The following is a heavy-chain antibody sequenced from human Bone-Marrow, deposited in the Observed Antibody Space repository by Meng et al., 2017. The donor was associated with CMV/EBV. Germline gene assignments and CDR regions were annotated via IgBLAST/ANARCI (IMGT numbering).Heavy chain of an antibody. D-gene: IGHD6-6*01. CDR3: AREYSSLNYYYYGMDV. CDR2: ISSSGSTI. J-gene: IGHJ6*02. CDR1: GFIFSDYY. Sequence: GESLKISCAASGFIFSDYYMNWVRQAPGKGLEWVSYISSSGSTIYYADSVKGRFTISRDNAKNSLYLQMNSLRAEDTAVYYCAREYSSLNYYYYGMDVWGQGTTVTVSS. V-gene: IGHV3-11*04.